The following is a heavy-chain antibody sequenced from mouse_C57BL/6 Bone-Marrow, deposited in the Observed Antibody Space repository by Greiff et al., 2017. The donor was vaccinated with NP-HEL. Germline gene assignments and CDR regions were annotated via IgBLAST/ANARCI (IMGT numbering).Heavy chain of an antibody. J-gene: IGHJ1*03. CDR1: GFTFSSYA. CDR2: ISSGGDYI. Sequence: EVKVVESGEGLVKPGGSLKLSCAASGFTFSSYAMSWVRQTPEKRLEWVAYISSGGDYIYYADTVKGRFTISRDNARNTLYLQMSSLKSEDTAMYYCTREWGYYGSSPYWYFDVWGTGTTVTVSS. CDR3: TREWGYYGSSPYWYFDV. D-gene: IGHD1-1*01. V-gene: IGHV5-9-1*02.